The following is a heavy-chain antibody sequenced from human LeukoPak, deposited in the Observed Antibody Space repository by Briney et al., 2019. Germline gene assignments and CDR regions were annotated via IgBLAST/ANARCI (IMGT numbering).Heavy chain of an antibody. Sequence: QPGGSLRLSCAASGFTFSSYGMHWVRQAPGKGLEWVAVIWYDGSNKYYADSVKGRFTISRDNSKNTLYLQMNSLRAEDTAVYYCARDSSSNYGSFDYWGQGTLVTVSS. CDR3: ARDSSSNYGSFDY. V-gene: IGHV3-33*08. D-gene: IGHD4-11*01. CDR2: IWYDGSNK. CDR1: GFTFSSYG. J-gene: IGHJ4*02.